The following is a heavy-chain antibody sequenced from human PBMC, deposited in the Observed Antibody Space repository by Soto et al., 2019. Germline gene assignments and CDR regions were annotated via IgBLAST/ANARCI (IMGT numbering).Heavy chain of an antibody. CDR2: MNPNSGNT. D-gene: IGHD4-17*01. CDR1: GYTFTSYD. Sequence: QVQLVQSGAEVKKPAASVKVSCKAYGYTFTSYDIKWVRQATGQGLENLGWMNPNSGNTGYVQKFQGRVTMTRDTSISTAYMELSSLRSEDTAVYFCARGVKYGAYSRWFDPWGQGTLVTVSS. CDR3: ARGVKYGAYSRWFDP. V-gene: IGHV1-8*01. J-gene: IGHJ5*02.